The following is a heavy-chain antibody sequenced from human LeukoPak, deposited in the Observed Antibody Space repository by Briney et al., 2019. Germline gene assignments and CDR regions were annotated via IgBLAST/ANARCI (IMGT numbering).Heavy chain of an antibody. V-gene: IGHV4-38-2*02. D-gene: IGHD3-22*01. J-gene: IGHJ4*02. CDR2: IYHSGST. CDR1: GYSISSGYY. CDR3: ARAPDSSGSDY. Sequence: ASETLSLTCTVSGYSISSGYYWGWIRQPPGKGLEWIGSIYHSGSTYYNPSLKSRVTISVDTSKNQFPLKLSSVTAADTAVYYCARAPDSSGSDYWGQGTLVTVSS.